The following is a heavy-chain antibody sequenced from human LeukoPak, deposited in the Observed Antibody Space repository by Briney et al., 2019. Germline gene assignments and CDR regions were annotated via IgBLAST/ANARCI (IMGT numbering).Heavy chain of an antibody. D-gene: IGHD4-17*01. CDR1: GFTFSSYG. J-gene: IGHJ3*02. Sequence: GGSLRLSCAASGFTFSSYGMHWVRQAPGKGLEWVAVIWYDGSNKYYADSVKGRFTISRDNAKNSLYLQMNSLRAEDTAVYYCASNRYDDYGDYRGAFDIWGQGTMVTVSS. V-gene: IGHV3-33*03. CDR3: ASNRYDDYGDYRGAFDI. CDR2: IWYDGSNK.